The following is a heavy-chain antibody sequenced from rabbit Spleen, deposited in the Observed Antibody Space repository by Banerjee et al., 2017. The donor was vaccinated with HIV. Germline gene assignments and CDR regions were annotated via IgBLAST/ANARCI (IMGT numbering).Heavy chain of an antibody. J-gene: IGHJ6*01. Sequence: QEQLVESGGGLVKPGASLTLTCTASGVSFSGSSYMCWVRQAPGKGLEWIACIELGGSGFTYFASWAKGRFTISKTSSTTVTLQMTSLTAADTATYFCARDTASSFSSYGMDLWGPGTLVTVS. D-gene: IGHD8-1*01. CDR2: IELGGSGFT. CDR3: ARDTASSFSSYGMDL. V-gene: IGHV1S45*01. CDR1: GVSFSGSSY.